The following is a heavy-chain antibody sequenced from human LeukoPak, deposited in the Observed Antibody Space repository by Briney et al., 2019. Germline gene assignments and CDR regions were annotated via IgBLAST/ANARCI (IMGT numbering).Heavy chain of an antibody. V-gene: IGHV3-33*01. Sequence: PGMTLRLSCTASGFDFGSYNIHWVRQAPGKGPEWVAVIWYDGSLKYYVDSVRGRFTISRDNSENTLYLQMNSLRVEDTAVFYCARGQRATLDHSDSRASPNWIDPWGQGTQVTVTP. D-gene: IGHD3-22*01. CDR2: IWYDGSLK. CDR1: GFDFGSYN. CDR3: ARGQRATLDHSDSRASPNWIDP. J-gene: IGHJ5*02.